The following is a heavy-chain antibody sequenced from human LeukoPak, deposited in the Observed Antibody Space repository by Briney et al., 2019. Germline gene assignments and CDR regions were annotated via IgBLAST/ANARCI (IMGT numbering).Heavy chain of an antibody. V-gene: IGHV3-33*01. J-gene: IGHJ1*01. CDR1: GFTFSSYG. CDR2: MWYDGSNK. D-gene: IGHD2-2*02. CDR3: AREAVVVPAAIGYFQH. Sequence: GGSLRLSCAASGFTFSSYGMHWVRQAPGKGLEWVAVMWYDGSNKYYADSVKGRFTISRDNSKNTLYLQMNSLRAEDTAVYYCAREAVVVPAAIGYFQHWGQGTLVTVSS.